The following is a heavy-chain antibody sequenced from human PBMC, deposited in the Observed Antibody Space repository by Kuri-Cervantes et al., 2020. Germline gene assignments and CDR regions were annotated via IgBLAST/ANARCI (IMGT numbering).Heavy chain of an antibody. CDR3: ARSAPQYCSSTSCYFWFDP. D-gene: IGHD2-2*01. Sequence: SVKVSCKASGGTSSSYTISWVRQAPGQGLEWMGRIIPILGIANYAQKFQGRVTITADKSTSTAYMELSSLRSEDTAVYYCARSAPQYCSSTSCYFWFDPWGQGTLVTVSS. J-gene: IGHJ5*02. V-gene: IGHV1-69*02. CDR1: GGTSSSYT. CDR2: IIPILGIA.